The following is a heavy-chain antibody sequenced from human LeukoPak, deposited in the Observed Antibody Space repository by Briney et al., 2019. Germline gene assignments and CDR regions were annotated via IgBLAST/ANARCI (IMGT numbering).Heavy chain of an antibody. Sequence: PSETLSLTCTVSGGSISPYYWSWIRQPPGKGLEWIGYVYYSGSTDYNPSLKSRVTISVDTSKNQFSLKLSSVTAADTAVYYCARAKLIVDTAMVSHFDYWGQGTLVTVSS. CDR1: GGSISPYY. CDR3: ARAKLIVDTAMVSHFDY. CDR2: VYYSGST. V-gene: IGHV4-59*12. J-gene: IGHJ4*02. D-gene: IGHD5-18*01.